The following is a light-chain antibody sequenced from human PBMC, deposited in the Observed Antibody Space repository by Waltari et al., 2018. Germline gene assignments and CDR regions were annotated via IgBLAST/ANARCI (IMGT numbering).Light chain of an antibody. Sequence: QSALTQPASVSGSPGQSITISCSGTDSNVGPYAFVSWYQQHPGKAPHLIIYEVSNRPSGISKRFSASKSGNTASLTISGLQAEDEADYYCSSYTTSSAPGVFGTGTRVTVL. J-gene: IGLJ1*01. V-gene: IGLV2-14*01. CDR2: EVS. CDR3: SSYTTSSAPGV. CDR1: DSNVGPYAF.